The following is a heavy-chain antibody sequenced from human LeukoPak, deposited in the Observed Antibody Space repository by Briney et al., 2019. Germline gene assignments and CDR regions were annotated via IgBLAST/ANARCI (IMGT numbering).Heavy chain of an antibody. J-gene: IGHJ6*02. Sequence: SETLSLTCTVSGGSISSGGYSWSWIRQPPGKGLEWIGYIYHSGSTYYNPSLKSRVTISVDRSKNQFSLKLSSVTAADTAVYYCARGPVLRFLEWLEDYGMDVWGQGTTVTVSS. CDR1: GGSISSGGYS. CDR2: IYHSGST. V-gene: IGHV4-30-2*01. CDR3: ARGPVLRFLEWLEDYGMDV. D-gene: IGHD3-3*01.